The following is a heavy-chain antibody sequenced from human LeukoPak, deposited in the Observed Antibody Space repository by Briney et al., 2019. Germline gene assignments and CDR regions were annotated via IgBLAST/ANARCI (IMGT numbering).Heavy chain of an antibody. CDR1: GYTFTTYF. J-gene: IGHJ4*02. CDR2: INPSGGNT. D-gene: IGHD3-22*01. CDR3: AREKAKDYYDSSGYSFDY. Sequence: ASVKVSCKASGYTFTTYFMHWVRQAPGQGLEWMGIINPSGGNTRYAQKFQGRIAMTRDTSTSTVYMELSSLRSEDMAVYYCAREKAKDYYDSSGYSFDYWGQGTLVTVSS. V-gene: IGHV1-46*01.